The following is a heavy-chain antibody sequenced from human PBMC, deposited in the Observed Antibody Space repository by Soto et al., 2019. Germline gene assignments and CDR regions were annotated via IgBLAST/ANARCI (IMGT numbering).Heavy chain of an antibody. CDR3: ARIQLDTIMALDY. D-gene: IGHD5-18*01. CDR2: IWSDGNNR. Sequence: QVQLVEAGGGVLQPGKSLRLSCVASGFSFNTYGFHWVRQAPGKGLEWVSVIWSDGNNRYYADSVKGRFTISTDSSKNTLYLQMNSLRVEDTAVYYCARIQLDTIMALDYWGQGTLVTVSS. CDR1: GFSFNTYG. J-gene: IGHJ4*02. V-gene: IGHV3-33*01.